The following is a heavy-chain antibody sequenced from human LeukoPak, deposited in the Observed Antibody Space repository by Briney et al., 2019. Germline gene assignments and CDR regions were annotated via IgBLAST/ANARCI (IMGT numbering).Heavy chain of an antibody. CDR2: IYRGDSNT. D-gene: IGHD5-18*01. CDR1: GYDFTTYW. V-gene: IGHV5-51*01. J-gene: IGHJ4*02. Sequence: GESLKISCKASGYDFTTYWIGWVRQMPGKGLEWMGFIYRGDSNTIYRPSFQGQVTLSADKSISTAYLQWSSLKASDTAMFYCARRGREYSNGESFDYWGQGTLVTVSS. CDR3: ARRGREYSNGESFDY.